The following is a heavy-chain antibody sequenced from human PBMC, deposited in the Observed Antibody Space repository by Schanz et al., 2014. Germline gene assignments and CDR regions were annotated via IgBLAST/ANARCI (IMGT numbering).Heavy chain of an antibody. V-gene: IGHV4-34*01. Sequence: QVQLQQWGAGLLKPSETLSLTCAVYGGSFSGYYWSWIRQPPGKGLEWIAEINHGGSTNYNPSLKSRVTISVDTSKNQFSRKLRSVTAADTAVYYCARAARRTRVVPLYVDYWGQGTLVTVSS. CDR2: INHGGST. J-gene: IGHJ4*02. CDR3: ARAARRTRVVPLYVDY. CDR1: GGSFSGYY. D-gene: IGHD2-2*01.